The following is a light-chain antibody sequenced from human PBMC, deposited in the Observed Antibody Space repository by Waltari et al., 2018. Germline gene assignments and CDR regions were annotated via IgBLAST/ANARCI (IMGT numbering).Light chain of an antibody. CDR3: QSYESSLSGGV. Sequence: QSVLTQPPSVSGAPGQRVTISCTGSSSNIGAGYDVHWSQHLPGTAPKLLIYVNTNRPSGVPARFSASRSGTSASLAMTGVRAEDKADYYCQSYESSLSGGVFGGGTKVTVL. V-gene: IGLV1-40*01. J-gene: IGLJ2*01. CDR1: SSNIGAGYD. CDR2: VNT.